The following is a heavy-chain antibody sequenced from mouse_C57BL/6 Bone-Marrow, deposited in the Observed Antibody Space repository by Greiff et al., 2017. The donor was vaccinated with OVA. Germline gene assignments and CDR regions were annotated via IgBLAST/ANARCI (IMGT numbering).Heavy chain of an antibody. V-gene: IGHV5-9*01. CDR2: ISGGGGNT. CDR3: ARQGLRLDY. CDR1: GFTFSSYT. Sequence: EVMLVESGGGLVKPGGSLKLSCAASGFTFSSYTMSWVRQTPEKRLEWVATISGGGGNTYYPDSVKGRFTISRDNAKNTLYLQMSSLRSEDTALYYCARQGLRLDYWGQGTTLTVSS. D-gene: IGHD1-2*01. J-gene: IGHJ2*01.